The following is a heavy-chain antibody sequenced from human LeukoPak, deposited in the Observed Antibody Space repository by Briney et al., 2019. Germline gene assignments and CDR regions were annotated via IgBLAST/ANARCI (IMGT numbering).Heavy chain of an antibody. CDR2: ISAYNGNT. D-gene: IGHD6-13*01. J-gene: IGHJ4*02. CDR3: ARDRREYIAAAGPPDFDY. V-gene: IGHV1-18*04. CDR1: GFTFTAYY. Sequence: ASVKVSCKASGFTFTAYYIHWVRQAPGQGLEWMGWISAYNGNTNYAQKLQGRVTMTTDTSTSTAYMELRSLRSDDTAVYYCARDRREYIAAAGPPDFDYWGQGTLVTVSS.